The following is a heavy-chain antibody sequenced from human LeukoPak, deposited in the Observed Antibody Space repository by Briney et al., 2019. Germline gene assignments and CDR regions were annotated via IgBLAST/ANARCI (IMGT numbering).Heavy chain of an antibody. CDR1: GYTFTNYD. D-gene: IGHD3-16*02. Sequence: ASVKVSCKASGYTFTNYDINWVRQATGQGLEWMGWMNPNSGNTGYAQKFQGRVTMTRDTSISTAYMELSSLRSEDTAVYYCARGRVTRNWFDPWGQGTPVTVSS. CDR2: MNPNSGNT. V-gene: IGHV1-8*01. CDR3: ARGRVTRNWFDP. J-gene: IGHJ5*02.